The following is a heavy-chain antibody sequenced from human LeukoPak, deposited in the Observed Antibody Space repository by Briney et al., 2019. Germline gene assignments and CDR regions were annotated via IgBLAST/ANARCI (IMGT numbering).Heavy chain of an antibody. Sequence: GGSLRLSCAASGFNFSIHEINWIRQAPGRGLEWISAMSRGGITIYYADSVKGRFTISRDDARNSVFLQMTSLRPDDTAIYYCARERAGDPGGEEVFGAAPYDYWGQGTLVTVSS. J-gene: IGHJ4*02. D-gene: IGHD3-3*01. CDR2: MSRGGITI. CDR1: GFNFSIHE. V-gene: IGHV3-48*03. CDR3: ARERAGDPGGEEVFGAAPYDY.